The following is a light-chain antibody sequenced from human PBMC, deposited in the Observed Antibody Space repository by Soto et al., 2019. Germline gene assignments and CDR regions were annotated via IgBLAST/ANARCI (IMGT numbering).Light chain of an antibody. J-gene: IGLJ3*02. V-gene: IGLV1-44*01. CDR3: ATWDDSLNGLV. CDR1: SSNIGSNF. CDR2: NNN. Sequence: QSVLTQPPSASGTPGQRVTIPCSGSSSNIGSNFVNWYQQLPGTAPKLLMYNNNQRPSGVPDRFSGSKSGTSASLAISGLQSEDEADYHCATWDDSLNGLVFGGGTQLT.